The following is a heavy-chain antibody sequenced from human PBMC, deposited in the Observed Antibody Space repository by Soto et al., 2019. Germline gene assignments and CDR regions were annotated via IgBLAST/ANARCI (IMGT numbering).Heavy chain of an antibody. D-gene: IGHD4-17*01. Sequence: PSETPSLTCTVSGGSVCSYYWGGIRQPPGKGLEWIGYIYYSGSTNYNPSLKSRVTISVDTSKNQFSLKLSSVTAADTAVYYCAREGYGDYFLDYWGQGTLVTVSS. J-gene: IGHJ4*02. V-gene: IGHV4-59*02. CDR2: IYYSGST. CDR3: AREGYGDYFLDY. CDR1: GGSVCSYY.